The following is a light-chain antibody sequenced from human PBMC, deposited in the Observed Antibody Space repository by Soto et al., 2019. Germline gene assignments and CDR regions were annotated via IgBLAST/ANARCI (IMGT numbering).Light chain of an antibody. J-gene: IGKJ4*01. Sequence: ALQMTQSPSSLSASVGDRVTITCRASQGIGNDLGWYQQKPGKAPKLLIYAASSLQSGVPSKFSGSGSGTDFTLTISSLQPEDSATYYCQQDSTYPLTFGGGTKVEVK. CDR3: QQDSTYPLT. V-gene: IGKV1-6*01. CDR1: QGIGND. CDR2: AAS.